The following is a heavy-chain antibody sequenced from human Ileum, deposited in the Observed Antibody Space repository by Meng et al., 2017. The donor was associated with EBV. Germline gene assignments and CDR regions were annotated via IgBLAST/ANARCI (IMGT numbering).Heavy chain of an antibody. CDR3: ARDIRSWYFDL. J-gene: IGHJ2*01. CDR1: KFNFKNHG. Sequence: VQMVKPGVCVVTPGRSLRCAGAESKFNFKNHGMHWVRQAPGRGLEWVAVIWYDRSNKYYADSVRGRFTVTRDNSKNTLYLQMASLRAEDTAVYYCARDIRSWYFDLWGRGTLVTVSS. V-gene: IGHV3-33*01. CDR2: IWYDRSNK. D-gene: IGHD3-10*01.